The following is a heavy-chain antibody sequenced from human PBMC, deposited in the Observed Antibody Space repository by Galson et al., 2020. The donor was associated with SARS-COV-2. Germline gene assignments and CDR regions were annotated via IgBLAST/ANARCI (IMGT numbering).Heavy chain of an antibody. J-gene: IGHJ4*02. Sequence: GESLKISCAASGFTFSSYAMSWVRQAPGKGLEWVSAISGSGGSTYYADSVKGRFTISRDNSKNTLYLQMNSLRAEDTAVYYCAKDAIYYDSTEGVYWGQGTLVTVSS. CDR2: ISGSGGST. V-gene: IGHV3-23*01. CDR3: AKDAIYYDSTEGVY. CDR1: GFTFSSYA. D-gene: IGHD3-22*01.